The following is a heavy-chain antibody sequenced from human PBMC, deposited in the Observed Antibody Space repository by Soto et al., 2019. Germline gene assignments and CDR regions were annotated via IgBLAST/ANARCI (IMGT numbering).Heavy chain of an antibody. CDR1: GFTFSSNS. CDR3: AKDHDLAAAGYYFDY. J-gene: IGHJ4*02. Sequence: XGSLRLSCAASGFTFSSNSINWVRQAPGKELEWVSSISGSSSYIYYADSVKGRFTISRDNAKNSLYLQMNSLRAEDTAVYYCAKDHDLAAAGYYFDYWGQGTLVTVSS. D-gene: IGHD6-13*01. V-gene: IGHV3-21*01. CDR2: ISGSSSYI.